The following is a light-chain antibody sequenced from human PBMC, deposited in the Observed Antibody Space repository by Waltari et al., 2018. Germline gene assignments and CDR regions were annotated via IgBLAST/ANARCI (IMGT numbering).Light chain of an antibody. J-gene: IGKJ2*01. Sequence: DIVMTQYPDSLAVSLGERATINCRSSQSVLYSANKRNFLGWYPQKPGQPPKLLIYWASTRESGVPDGFSGSGSGTDVTLTSSTLQAEDVAIYYCQQYYSPPQTFGQGTKLEIK. CDR2: WAS. CDR1: QSVLYSANKRNF. V-gene: IGKV4-1*01. CDR3: QQYYSPPQT.